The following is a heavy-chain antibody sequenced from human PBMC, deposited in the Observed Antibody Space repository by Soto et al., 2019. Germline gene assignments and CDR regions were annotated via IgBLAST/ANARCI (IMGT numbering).Heavy chain of an antibody. CDR1: GGTFSSYA. D-gene: IGHD5-18*01. CDR2: IIPIFGTA. Sequence: QVQLVQSGAEVKKLGSSVKVSCKASGGTFSSYAISWVRQAPGQGLEWMGGIIPIFGTANYAQKFQGRVTITADEAKSTAYMELSSLRSEDTAVYYCGYSYGSDYYYYGMDVWGQGTTVTVSS. J-gene: IGHJ6*02. V-gene: IGHV1-69*01. CDR3: GYSYGSDYYYYGMDV.